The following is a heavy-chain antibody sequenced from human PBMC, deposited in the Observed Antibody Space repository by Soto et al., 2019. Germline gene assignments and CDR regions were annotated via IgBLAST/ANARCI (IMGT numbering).Heavy chain of an antibody. J-gene: IGHJ6*02. CDR2: ISSSSSYI. CDR3: AREGEVSYYYGMDV. Sequence: GGSLRLSCAASGFTFSSYSMNWVRQAPGKGLEWVSSISSSSSYIYYADSVKGRFTISRDNAKNSLYLQMNSLRAEDTAVYYCAREGEVSYYYGMDVWGQGTTVTVSS. V-gene: IGHV3-21*01. CDR1: GFTFSSYS. D-gene: IGHD3-10*01.